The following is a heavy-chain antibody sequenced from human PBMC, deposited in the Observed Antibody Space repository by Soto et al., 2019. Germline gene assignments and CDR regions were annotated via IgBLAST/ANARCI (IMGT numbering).Heavy chain of an antibody. Sequence: QVQLVQSGAEVKRPGASVKVSCKTSGYTFTNYFMHWVRQAPGQGLESMGWINPDSGGKMFAQKFQGRVTMTRDTSISTVYMELTSLSSDDTAVYYCARGSNWNSNCFDPWGQGTLVTVSS. V-gene: IGHV1-2*02. CDR2: INPDSGGK. CDR1: GYTFTNYF. J-gene: IGHJ5*02. CDR3: ARGSNWNSNCFDP. D-gene: IGHD1-1*01.